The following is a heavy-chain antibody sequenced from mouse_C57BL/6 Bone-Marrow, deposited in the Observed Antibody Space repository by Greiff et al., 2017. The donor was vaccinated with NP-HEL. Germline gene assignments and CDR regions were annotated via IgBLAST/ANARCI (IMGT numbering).Heavy chain of an antibody. D-gene: IGHD2-1*01. CDR3: VTTDDWYFDV. V-gene: IGHV1-55*01. CDR1: GYTFTSYW. CDR2: IYPGSGST. Sequence: QVQLQQPGAELVKPGASVKMSCKASGYTFTSYWITWVKQRPGQGLEWMGDIYPGSGSTNYNEKFKSKATLTVDTSSSTAYMQLSSLTSEDAAFYYCVTTDDWYFDVWGTGTTVTVSA. J-gene: IGHJ1*03.